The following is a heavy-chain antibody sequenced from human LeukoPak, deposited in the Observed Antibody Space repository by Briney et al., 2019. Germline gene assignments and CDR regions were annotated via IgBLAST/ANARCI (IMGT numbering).Heavy chain of an antibody. CDR3: ARLGYSSSSDYFDY. CDR1: GGSISSSDYC. Sequence: PSETLSLTCTVSGGSISSSDYCWGWIRQSPEKGLEWIGSVYCSGRTFYNPPLKSRVTISVDTSNNQFSVKLRSVTVADTAVYYCARLGYSSSSDYFDYWGQGTWSPSPQ. D-gene: IGHD6-6*01. V-gene: IGHV4-39*01. J-gene: IGHJ4*02. CDR2: VYCSGRT.